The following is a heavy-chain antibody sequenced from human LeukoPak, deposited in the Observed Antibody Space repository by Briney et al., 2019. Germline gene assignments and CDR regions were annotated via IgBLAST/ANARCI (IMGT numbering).Heavy chain of an antibody. J-gene: IGHJ6*02. D-gene: IGHD4-11*01. Sequence: GGSLRLSCAASGFTFSTYWMNWVRQAPGKGLEWVANIRQDGSEKYFVDSVKGRFTISRDNAKNSLYLQMNSLRAEDTAVYYCAGSNSLDYYYSMDVWGQGTTVTVSS. CDR3: AGSNSLDYYYSMDV. CDR1: GFTFSTYW. V-gene: IGHV3-7*01. CDR2: IRQDGSEK.